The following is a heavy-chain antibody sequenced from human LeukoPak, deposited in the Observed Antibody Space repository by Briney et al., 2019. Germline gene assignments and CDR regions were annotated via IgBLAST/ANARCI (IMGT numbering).Heavy chain of an antibody. V-gene: IGHV4-59*01. Sequence: SETLSLTCAVSAGSISSYYWSWIRQPPGKGLEWIGYMSYSGSTNYSPSLKSRVTISIDTSKNQFSLRLTSVTAADTALYYCARGVYIAAAQYGYWGQGTLVTVSS. CDR2: MSYSGST. D-gene: IGHD6-13*01. J-gene: IGHJ4*02. CDR1: AGSISSYY. CDR3: ARGVYIAAAQYGY.